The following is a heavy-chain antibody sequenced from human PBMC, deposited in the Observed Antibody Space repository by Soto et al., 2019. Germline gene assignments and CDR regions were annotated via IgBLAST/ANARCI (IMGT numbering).Heavy chain of an antibody. J-gene: IGHJ6*02. Sequence: PGESLKISCKGSGYSFTSYWIGWVRQMPGKGLEWMGIIYPGDSDTRYSPSFQGQVTISADKSISTAYLQWSSLKASDTAMYYCARHRVMTTVTTASHNYYHGMDVWGQGTTVTVSS. CDR2: IYPGDSDT. V-gene: IGHV5-51*01. D-gene: IGHD4-17*01. CDR3: ARHRVMTTVTTASHNYYHGMDV. CDR1: GYSFTSYW.